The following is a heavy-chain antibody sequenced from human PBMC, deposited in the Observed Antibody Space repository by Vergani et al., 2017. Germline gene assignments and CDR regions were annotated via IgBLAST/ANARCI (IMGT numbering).Heavy chain of an antibody. CDR2: IYYSGST. J-gene: IGHJ5*02. V-gene: IGHV4-59*01. CDR1: GGSISSYY. D-gene: IGHD1-7*01. Sequence: QVQLQESGPGLVKPSETLSLTCTVSGGSISSYYWSWIRQPPGKGLEWIGYIYYSGSTNDNPSLKSRVTISVDTSKNQFSRKRSSVTAADTAVYYCARGQLRGNWFDPGGRGTLVTVTS. CDR3: ARGQLRGNWFDP.